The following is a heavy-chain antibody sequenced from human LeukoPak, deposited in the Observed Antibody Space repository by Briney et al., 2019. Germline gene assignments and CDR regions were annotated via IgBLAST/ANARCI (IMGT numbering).Heavy chain of an antibody. CDR2: INHSGST. CDR3: ARGEDGYNLGEYGMDV. J-gene: IGHJ6*02. Sequence: SETLPLTCAVYGGSFSGYYWSWIRQPPGKGLEWIGEINHSGSTNYNPSLKSRVTISVDTSKNQFSLKLSSVTAAGTAVYYCARGEDGYNLGEYGMDVWGQGTTITVSS. CDR1: GGSFSGYY. V-gene: IGHV4-34*01. D-gene: IGHD5-24*01.